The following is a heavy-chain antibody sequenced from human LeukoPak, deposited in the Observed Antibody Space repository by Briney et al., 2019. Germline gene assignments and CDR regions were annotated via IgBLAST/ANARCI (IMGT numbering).Heavy chain of an antibody. D-gene: IGHD3-22*01. J-gene: IGHJ3*02. CDR3: ARVTMIRINHYAFDI. CDR1: GGSISSYY. Sequence: SETLSLTCTVSGGSISSYYWSWIRQPPGKGLEWIGYIYYSGSTNYNPSLKSRVTISVDTSKNQFSLRLSSVTAADTAVYYCARVTMIRINHYAFDIWGQGTMVTVSS. CDR2: IYYSGST. V-gene: IGHV4-59*01.